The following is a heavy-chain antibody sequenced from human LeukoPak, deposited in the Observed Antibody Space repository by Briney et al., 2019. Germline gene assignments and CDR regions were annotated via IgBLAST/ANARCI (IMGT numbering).Heavy chain of an antibody. Sequence: GGSLRLSCAASGFTFSSYGMHWVRQAPGKGLEWVALIWYDGSNKYSADSVKGRFTISRDNSKNTLYLQMNSLRAEDTAVYYCAKEVRDAFDIWGQGTMVTVSS. CDR2: IWYDGSNK. D-gene: IGHD3-10*01. V-gene: IGHV3-30*02. J-gene: IGHJ3*02. CDR3: AKEVRDAFDI. CDR1: GFTFSSYG.